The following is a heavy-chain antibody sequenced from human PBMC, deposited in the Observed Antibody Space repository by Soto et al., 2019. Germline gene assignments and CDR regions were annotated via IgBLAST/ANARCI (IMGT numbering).Heavy chain of an antibody. CDR1: GFTFSSYW. CDR3: ARERGGSITIFGVVISPPDY. CDR2: IEQDGSEK. J-gene: IGHJ4*02. V-gene: IGHV3-7*01. D-gene: IGHD3-3*01. Sequence: PGGSLRLSCAASGFTFSSYWMSWVRQAPGKGLEWVANIEQDGSEKYVDSVKGRFTISRDNAKNSLYLQMNSLRAEDTAVYYCARERGGSITIFGVVISPPDYWGQGTLVTVSS.